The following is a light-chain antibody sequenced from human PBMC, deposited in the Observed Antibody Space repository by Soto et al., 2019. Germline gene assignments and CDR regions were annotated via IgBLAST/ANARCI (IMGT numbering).Light chain of an antibody. CDR2: EVS. CDR3: ASFTTSTTEV. V-gene: IGLV2-14*01. J-gene: IGLJ2*01. Sequence: QSVLTQPASVSGSPGQSITISCTGTSNDIGTYNYVSWYQHHPGKAPKLLIYEVSNRPSGVSNRFSGSKSGNTASLTISGLQAVDDADYHCASFTTSTTEVFGGGTKRTVL. CDR1: SNDIGTYNY.